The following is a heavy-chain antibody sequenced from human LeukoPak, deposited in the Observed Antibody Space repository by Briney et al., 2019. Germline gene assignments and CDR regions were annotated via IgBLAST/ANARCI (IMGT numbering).Heavy chain of an antibody. V-gene: IGHV1-3*01. Sequence: ASVKVSCKASGYTFTSYAMHWVRQAPGQRLEWMGWINAGNGNTNYAQKLQGRVTMTTDTSTSTAYMELRSLRSDDTAVYYCARDRTPHYDFWSGYAYYYYYYMDVWGKGTTVTVSS. CDR2: INAGNGNT. D-gene: IGHD3-3*01. CDR1: GYTFTSYA. CDR3: ARDRTPHYDFWSGYAYYYYYYMDV. J-gene: IGHJ6*03.